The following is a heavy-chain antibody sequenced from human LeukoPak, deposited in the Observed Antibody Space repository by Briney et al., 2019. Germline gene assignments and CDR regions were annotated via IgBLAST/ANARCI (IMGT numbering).Heavy chain of an antibody. CDR1: GYSISSGYY. Sequence: SETLSLTCTVSGYSISSGYYWGWIRPPPGKGLEWIGSIYHSGRTYYNPSLKSRVTISVDTSKNQFSLKLSSVTAADTAVYYCASSGIAARLSFDYWGQGTLVTVSS. CDR2: IYHSGRT. D-gene: IGHD6-6*01. J-gene: IGHJ4*02. V-gene: IGHV4-38-2*02. CDR3: ASSGIAARLSFDY.